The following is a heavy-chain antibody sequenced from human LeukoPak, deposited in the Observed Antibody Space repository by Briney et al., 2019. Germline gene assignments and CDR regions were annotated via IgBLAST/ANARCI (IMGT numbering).Heavy chain of an antibody. CDR1: GGTFSSYA. V-gene: IGHV1-69*05. D-gene: IGHD6-19*01. Sequence: GASVKVSCKASGGTFSSYATSWVRQAPGQGLEWMGRIIPIFGTANYAQKFQGRVTITTDESTSTAYMELSSLRSEDTAVYYCAMEEEQWLVTDYWGQGTLVTVSS. CDR3: AMEEEQWLVTDY. CDR2: IIPIFGTA. J-gene: IGHJ4*02.